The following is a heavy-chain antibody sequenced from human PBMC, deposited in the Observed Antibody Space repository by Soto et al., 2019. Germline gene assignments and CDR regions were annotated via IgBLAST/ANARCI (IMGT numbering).Heavy chain of an antibody. D-gene: IGHD4-17*01. CDR2: IYYSGST. J-gene: IGHJ6*03. CDR1: GGSISSYY. Sequence: SETLSLTCTVSGGSISSYYWSWIRQPPGKGLEWIGYIYYSGSTNYNPSLKNRVTISVKTSKNQFSLNLSTVTAADTAVYYCARELRGAGDDVPYYYYDYMDVWGKGTPVTVSS. V-gene: IGHV4-59*01. CDR3: ARELRGAGDDVPYYYYDYMDV.